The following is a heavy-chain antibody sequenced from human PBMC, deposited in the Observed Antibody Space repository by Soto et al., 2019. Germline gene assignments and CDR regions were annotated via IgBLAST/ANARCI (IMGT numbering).Heavy chain of an antibody. V-gene: IGHV1-18*04. D-gene: IGHD3-22*01. CDR2: ISAYNGNT. Sequence: GASVKGSGETSGYTFTSYCISWVRQAPGQGLEWMGWISAYNGNTNYAQKLQGRVTMTTDTSTSTAYMELRSLRSDDTAVYYCARDSGRITMIVVVTGAFDIWGQGTMVTVSS. J-gene: IGHJ3*02. CDR1: GYTFTSYC. CDR3: ARDSGRITMIVVVTGAFDI.